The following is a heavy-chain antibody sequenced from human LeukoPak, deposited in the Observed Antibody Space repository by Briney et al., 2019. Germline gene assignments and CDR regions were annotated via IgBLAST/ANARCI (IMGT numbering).Heavy chain of an antibody. D-gene: IGHD1-26*01. V-gene: IGHV3-30*18. J-gene: IGHJ4*02. CDR3: AKDYSGGANTFDY. Sequence: PRRSLRLSCAASGFSFSSYGMHWVRQAPGKGLEWVAFISYDGINKYYADSVKGRFTISRDNSKNTLYLQMNSLRAEDTAVYYCAKDYSGGANTFDYWGQGTLVTVSS. CDR2: ISYDGINK. CDR1: GFSFSSYG.